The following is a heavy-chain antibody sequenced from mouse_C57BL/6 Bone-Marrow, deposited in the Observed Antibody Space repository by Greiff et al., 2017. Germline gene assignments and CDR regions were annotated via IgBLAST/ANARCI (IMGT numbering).Heavy chain of an antibody. D-gene: IGHD2-4*01. CDR2: IRSKSNNYAT. CDR3: VRHGGLRKYFDV. J-gene: IGHJ1*03. V-gene: IGHV10-1*01. CDR1: GFSFNTYA. Sequence: DVKLVESGGGLVQPKGSLKLSCAASGFSFNTYAMNWVRQAPGKGLEWVARIRSKSNNYATYYADSVKDRFTISRDDSESMLYLQMNNLKTEDTAMYYCVRHGGLRKYFDVWGTGTTVTVSS.